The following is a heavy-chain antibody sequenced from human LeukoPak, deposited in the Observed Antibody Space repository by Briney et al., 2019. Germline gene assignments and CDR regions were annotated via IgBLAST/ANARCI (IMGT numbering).Heavy chain of an antibody. J-gene: IGHJ6*03. CDR3: ARSLVVAAHTDYYYYMDV. CDR1: GGTFSSYA. Sequence: GASVKVACKASGGTFSSYAISWVRQAPGQGLEWMGGIIPIFGTANYAQKFQGRVTITTDESTSTAYMELSSLRSEDTAVYYCARSLVVAAHTDYYYYMDVWGKGITVTVSS. CDR2: IIPIFGTA. D-gene: IGHD2-15*01. V-gene: IGHV1-69*05.